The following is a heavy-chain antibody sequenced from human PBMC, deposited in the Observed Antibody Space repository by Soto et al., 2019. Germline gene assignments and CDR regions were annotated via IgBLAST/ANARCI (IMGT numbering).Heavy chain of an antibody. CDR1: GFTFSSYG. CDR3: ARDRRVSGSYFDF. J-gene: IGHJ4*02. D-gene: IGHD1-26*01. V-gene: IGHV3-33*01. CDR2: IWYDGSNK. Sequence: LRLSCAASGFTFSSYGMHWVRQAPGKGLEWVAIIWYDGSNKYYADSVKGRFTISRDNSRNTLYLQMNSLRAEDTAVYYCARDRRVSGSYFDFWGQGTLVTVSS.